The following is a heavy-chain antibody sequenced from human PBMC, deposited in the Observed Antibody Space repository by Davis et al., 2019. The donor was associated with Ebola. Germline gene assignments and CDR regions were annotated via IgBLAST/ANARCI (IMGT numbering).Heavy chain of an antibody. J-gene: IGHJ5*02. CDR2: MYYSGST. CDR3: ARIVVVAATPGNWFDP. Sequence: SETLSLTCTVSGGSISSYYWRWIRQPPGKGLEWIGHMYYSGSTNYNPSLKSRVTISVDTSKNQFSLKLSSVTAADTAVYYCARIVVVAATPGNWFDPWGQGTLVTVSS. D-gene: IGHD2-15*01. V-gene: IGHV4-59*08. CDR1: GGSISSYY.